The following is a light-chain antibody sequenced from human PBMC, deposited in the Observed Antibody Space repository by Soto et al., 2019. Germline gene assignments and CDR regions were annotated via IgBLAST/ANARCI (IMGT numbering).Light chain of an antibody. J-gene: IGKJ2*03. V-gene: IGKV3-15*01. CDR2: DAS. CDR3: QQYNNWPYS. CDR1: QSVSSN. Sequence: EIVMTQSPATLSVSPGERVTLSCRASQSVSSNLAWYQQKPGQAPRLLIYDASTRATGIPARFSGSGSGTEFTLTISSLQSEDLAVYYCQQYNNWPYSFGQGTKLEIK.